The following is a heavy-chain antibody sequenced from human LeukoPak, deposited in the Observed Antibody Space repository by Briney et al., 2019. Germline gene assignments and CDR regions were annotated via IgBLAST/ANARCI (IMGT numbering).Heavy chain of an antibody. J-gene: IGHJ4*02. CDR3: AHRQKDYFDY. CDR1: GFSLSTSGVA. V-gene: IGHV2-5*01. CDR2: IYWNDDK. Sequence: SGPTLVKPTQTLTLTCTFSGFSLSTSGVAVGWFRQPPGKALEWLALIYWNDDKLYSPSLKSRLTITRDTSKNHVVLTMTNMDPADTATYYCAHRQKDYFDYWGQGTLVTVSS.